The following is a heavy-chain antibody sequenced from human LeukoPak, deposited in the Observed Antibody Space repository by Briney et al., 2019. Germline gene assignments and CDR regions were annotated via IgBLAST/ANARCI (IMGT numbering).Heavy chain of an antibody. CDR2: ISSSSSTI. Sequence: PGGSLRLSCAASGFTFSSYAMSWVRQAPGKGLEWVSCISSSSSTIYYADSVKGRFTISRDNAKNSLYLQMNSLRAEDTAVYYCARVQSPLAPDFDYWGQGTLVTVSS. V-gene: IGHV3-48*01. CDR1: GFTFSSYA. J-gene: IGHJ4*02. CDR3: ARVQSPLAPDFDY. D-gene: IGHD5-12*01.